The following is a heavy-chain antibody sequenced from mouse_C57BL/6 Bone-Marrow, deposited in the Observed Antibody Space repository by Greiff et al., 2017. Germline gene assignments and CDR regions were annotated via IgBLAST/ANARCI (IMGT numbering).Heavy chain of an antibody. D-gene: IGHD2-2*01. J-gene: IGHJ4*01. CDR3: ASVYGNDDAMDY. V-gene: IGHV1-55*01. CDR1: GYTFTSYW. CDR2: IYPGSGST. Sequence: QVQLQQPGAELVKPGASVKMSCKASGYTFTSYWITWVKQRPGQGLEWIGDIYPGSGSTNYNEKFKSKATLTVDTSSSTAYMQLSSLTSEDSAVYYCASVYGNDDAMDYWGQGTSVTVSS.